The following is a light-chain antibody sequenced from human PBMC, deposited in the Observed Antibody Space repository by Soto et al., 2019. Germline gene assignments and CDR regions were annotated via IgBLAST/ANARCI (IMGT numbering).Light chain of an antibody. CDR1: QSVDDN. CDR3: QQYNNWPRT. Sequence: IVMTQSPATLSVSPGERATLSCRASQSVDDNLAWYQQKPGQAPRLLIYGASTRATGIPARFSGSGSGTEFTLTISGLQSEDFAVYYCQQYNNWPRTFGQGTKVDIK. V-gene: IGKV3-15*01. CDR2: GAS. J-gene: IGKJ1*01.